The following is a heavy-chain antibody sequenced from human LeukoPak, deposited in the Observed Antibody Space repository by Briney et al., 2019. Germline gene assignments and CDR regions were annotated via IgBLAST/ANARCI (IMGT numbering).Heavy chain of an antibody. CDR1: GGSIDITNY. V-gene: IGHV4-4*03. J-gene: IGHJ4*02. CDR3: TREDRPYCPFAY. D-gene: IGHD1-26*01. CDR2: IAHDGTT. Sequence: PPRTLSLTRGVSGGSIDITNYWSWVRQAPGKGLEWIGEIAHDGTTNYNPSLRSRVAMSFDRANNQFSLSLTSVTAADTAVYYCTREDRPYCPFAYWGQGVLVTVSS.